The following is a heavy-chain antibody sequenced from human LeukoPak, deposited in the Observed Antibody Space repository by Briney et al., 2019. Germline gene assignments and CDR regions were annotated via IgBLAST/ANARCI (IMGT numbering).Heavy chain of an antibody. V-gene: IGHV7-4-1*02. CDR1: GYTFTSYA. CDR3: ARASATYYDFWSGYFFWFDP. CDR2: INTNTGNP. D-gene: IGHD3-3*01. J-gene: IGHJ5*02. Sequence: ASVKVSCKASGYTFTSYAMNWVRQAPGQGLEWMGWINTNTGNPTYAQGFTGRFVFSLDTSVSTAYLQISSLMAEDTAVYYCARASATYYDFWSGYFFWFDPWGQGTLVTVSS.